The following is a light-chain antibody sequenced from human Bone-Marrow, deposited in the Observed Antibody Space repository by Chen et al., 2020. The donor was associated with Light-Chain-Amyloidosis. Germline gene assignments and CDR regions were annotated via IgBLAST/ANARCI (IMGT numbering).Light chain of an antibody. Sequence: SYELTQPPSVSVSPGQTARITCSGDDLPTKYAYWYQQKPGQAPVLVIHRATERPSGISERFSGSSSGTTATLTSSGGKAEDEADYHCQSADSSGTYEVIFGGGTKLTVL. V-gene: IGLV3-25*03. CDR1: DLPTKY. J-gene: IGLJ2*01. CDR2: RAT. CDR3: QSADSSGTYEVI.